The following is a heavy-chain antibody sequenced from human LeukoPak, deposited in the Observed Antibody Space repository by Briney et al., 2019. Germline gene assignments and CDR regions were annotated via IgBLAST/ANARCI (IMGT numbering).Heavy chain of an antibody. CDR3: ATRGYSYGHPFDY. V-gene: IGHV5-51*01. Sequence: GESLKISCKGSGYSFTSYWIGWVRQMPGKGLEWMGIIYPGDSDTRYGPSFQGQVTISADKSISTAYLQWSSLKASDTAMYYCATRGYSYGHPFDYWGQGTLVTVSS. CDR1: GYSFTSYW. J-gene: IGHJ4*02. CDR2: IYPGDSDT. D-gene: IGHD5-18*01.